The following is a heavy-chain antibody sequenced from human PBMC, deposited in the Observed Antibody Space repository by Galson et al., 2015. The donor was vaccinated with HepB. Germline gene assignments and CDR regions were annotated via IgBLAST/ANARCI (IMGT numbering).Heavy chain of an antibody. J-gene: IGHJ4*02. Sequence: SLRLSCAASGFTFSSYSMNWVRRAPGKGLEWVSYISSSSSTIYYADSVKGRFTISRDNAKNSLYLQMNSLRDEDTAVYYCARVGYCSGGSCQKYPLPGYWGQGTLVTVSS. CDR3: ARVGYCSGGSCQKYPLPGY. CDR2: ISSSSSTI. V-gene: IGHV3-48*02. D-gene: IGHD2-15*01. CDR1: GFTFSSYS.